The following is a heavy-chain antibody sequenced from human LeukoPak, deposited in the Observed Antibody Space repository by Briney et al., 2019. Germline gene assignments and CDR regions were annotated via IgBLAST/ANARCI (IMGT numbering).Heavy chain of an antibody. Sequence: GGSLRLSCAASGFSFSSYAMSWVRQAPGKGLEWVSAMSGSGGTAYHADAVKGRFTISRDNSKNTLYLQMSSLRAEDTAVYYCARSRDDLLFLGRGGMDVWGNGTTVSVSS. CDR1: GFSFSSYA. J-gene: IGHJ6*04. D-gene: IGHD3-3*01. CDR3: ARSRDDLLFLGRGGMDV. V-gene: IGHV3-23*01. CDR2: MSGSGGTA.